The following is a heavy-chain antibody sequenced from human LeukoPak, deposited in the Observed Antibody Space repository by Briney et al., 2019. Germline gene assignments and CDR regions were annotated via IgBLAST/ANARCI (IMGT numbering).Heavy chain of an antibody. CDR1: GYTFTIYD. J-gene: IGHJ4*02. D-gene: IGHD6-13*01. CDR2: MNPNSGNT. Sequence: GASVTLSCKSSGYTFTIYDINWVRRATGQGLEWMGWMNPNSGNTGYAQKFQGRVTMTRNTSISTAYMELSSLRSEDAAVYYCARGLYSSSWYDVSESDCWGQGTLVTVSS. CDR3: ARGLYSSSWYDVSESDC. V-gene: IGHV1-8*01.